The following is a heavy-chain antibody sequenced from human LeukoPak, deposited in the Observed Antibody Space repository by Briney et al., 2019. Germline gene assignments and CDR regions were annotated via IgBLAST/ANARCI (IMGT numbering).Heavy chain of an antibody. CDR1: GGSTSSYY. CDR3: ARAASGDAVYYYGSGRRYYSYYMDV. CDR2: IDTSGTT. J-gene: IGHJ6*03. D-gene: IGHD3-10*01. Sequence: PSETLSLTCTVSGGSTSSYYWSWIRQPAGKGLEWIGRIDTSGTTRYNPSLKSRVTLALDTSKSQCSLQLMSVTAADTAVYYCARAASGDAVYYYGSGRRYYSYYMDVWGKGTTVTISS. V-gene: IGHV4-4*07.